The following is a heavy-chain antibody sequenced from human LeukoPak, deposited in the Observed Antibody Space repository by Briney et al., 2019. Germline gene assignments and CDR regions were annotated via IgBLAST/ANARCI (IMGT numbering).Heavy chain of an antibody. Sequence: GASVKVSRKASGYTFTSYYMHWVRQAPGQGLEWMGIINPSGGSTSYAQKFQGRVTMTRDTSTSTVYMELSSLRSEDTAVYYCARASTVYDILTGRHPTFDYWGQGTLVTVSS. V-gene: IGHV1-46*01. J-gene: IGHJ4*02. CDR2: INPSGGST. CDR1: GYTFTSYY. D-gene: IGHD3-9*01. CDR3: ARASTVYDILTGRHPTFDY.